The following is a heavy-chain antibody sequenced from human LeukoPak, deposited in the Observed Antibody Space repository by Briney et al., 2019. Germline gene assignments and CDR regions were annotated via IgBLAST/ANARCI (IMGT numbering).Heavy chain of an antibody. D-gene: IGHD1-26*01. CDR3: ARDSVVGGSGGNWFDP. Sequence: PGGSLRLSCAASGFTFSSYGMHWVRQAPGKGLEWVAVIWYDGSNKYYADSVKGRFTTSRDNSKNTLYLQMNILRAEDTAVYYCARDSVVGGSGGNWFDPWGQGTLVTVSS. CDR2: IWYDGSNK. CDR1: GFTFSSYG. V-gene: IGHV3-33*01. J-gene: IGHJ5*02.